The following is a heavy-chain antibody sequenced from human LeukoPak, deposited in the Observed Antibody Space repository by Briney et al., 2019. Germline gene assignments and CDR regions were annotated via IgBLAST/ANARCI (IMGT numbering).Heavy chain of an antibody. Sequence: SETLSLTCAVYGGSFSGYYWGWIRQPPGKGLEWIGSIYHTGSTYYNPSLKSRVTISVDTSKNQFSLKLNSVTAADTAVYYCARLSYYYYYMDVWGRGTTVTVSS. D-gene: IGHD3-10*01. CDR1: GGSFSGYY. CDR2: IYHTGST. J-gene: IGHJ6*03. V-gene: IGHV4-38-2*01. CDR3: ARLSYYYYYMDV.